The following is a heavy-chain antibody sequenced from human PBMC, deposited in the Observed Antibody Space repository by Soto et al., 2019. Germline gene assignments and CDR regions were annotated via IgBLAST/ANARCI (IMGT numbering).Heavy chain of an antibody. CDR2: IYHSGNT. CDR3: ARARFQVLYGKPYFDS. CDR1: GGSITTGVSY. D-gene: IGHD2-2*02. J-gene: IGHJ4*02. V-gene: IGHV4-31*03. Sequence: PSETLSLTCTVSGGSITTGVSYWSGIRHHPGKGLEWIGNIYHSGNTYYNPSLKSRLTISVDTSKNHFSLMVDSVTAADTAVYYCARARFQVLYGKPYFDSWGQGTLVTVSS.